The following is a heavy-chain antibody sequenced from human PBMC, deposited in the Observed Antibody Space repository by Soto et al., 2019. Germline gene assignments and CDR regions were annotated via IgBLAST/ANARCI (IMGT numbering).Heavy chain of an antibody. J-gene: IGHJ4*02. Sequence: QLQLQESGPGLVKPSETLSLTCTVSGGSISSSSYYWGWIRQPPGKGLEWIGSIYYSGSTYYNPYLKSRVTISVDTSKNQFSLKLSSVTAADTAVYYCARHTPAISIADHWVQGTLVTVSS. CDR1: GGSISSSSYY. V-gene: IGHV4-39*01. CDR3: ARHTPAISIADH. CDR2: IYYSGST. D-gene: IGHD2-15*01.